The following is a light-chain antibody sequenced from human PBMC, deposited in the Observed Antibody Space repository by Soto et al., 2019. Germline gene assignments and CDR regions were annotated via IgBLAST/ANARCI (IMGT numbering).Light chain of an antibody. Sequence: EIVLTQSPGTLFLSPGERVTLSCRASQSVRSSYLAWYQQKPGQAPRPLIYGASSRVTGIPDRFSGSWSGTDFTLTISRLEPEDFAVYYCQQYGNSPPYTFGQGTKLEIK. CDR1: QSVRSSY. J-gene: IGKJ2*01. V-gene: IGKV3-20*01. CDR3: QQYGNSPPYT. CDR2: GAS.